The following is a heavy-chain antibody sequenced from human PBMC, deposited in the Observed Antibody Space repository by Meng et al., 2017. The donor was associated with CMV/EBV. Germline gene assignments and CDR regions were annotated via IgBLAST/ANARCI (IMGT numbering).Heavy chain of an antibody. V-gene: IGHV3-30*02. J-gene: IGHJ4*02. CDR2: IRYDGSNK. CDR3: AKDQDIVATGGAFDY. Sequence: GESLKISCAASGFTFSSYGMHWVRQAPGKGLEWVAFIRYDGSNKYYADSVKGRFTISRDNSKNTLYLQMNSLRAEDTAVYYCAKDQDIVATGGAFDYWGQGTLVTVSS. CDR1: GFTFSSYG. D-gene: IGHD5-12*01.